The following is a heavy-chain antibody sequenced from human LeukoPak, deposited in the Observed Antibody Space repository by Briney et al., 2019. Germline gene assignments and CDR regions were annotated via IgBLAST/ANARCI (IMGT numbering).Heavy chain of an antibody. CDR1: GYTFTSYA. Sequence: GASVKVSCKASGYTFTSYAMHWVRQAPGQRLEWMGWINAGNGNTKYSQKFQGRVTITRDTPASTAYMELSSLRSEDTAVYYCARDCSGGSCDGMDVWGQGTTVTVSS. CDR2: INAGNGNT. J-gene: IGHJ6*02. CDR3: ARDCSGGSCDGMDV. V-gene: IGHV1-3*01. D-gene: IGHD2-15*01.